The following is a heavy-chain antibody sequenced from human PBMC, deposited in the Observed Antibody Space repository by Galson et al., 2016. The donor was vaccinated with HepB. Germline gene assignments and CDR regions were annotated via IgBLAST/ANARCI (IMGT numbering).Heavy chain of an antibody. J-gene: IGHJ3*01. V-gene: IGHV3-48*04. CDR1: GLTFNNYA. D-gene: IGHD5-18*01. Sequence: SLRLSCAASGLTFNNYAMHWIRQAPGKGLEWISYISSRSSTIYYADSVKGRFTISRDNAKNSLFLQMNSLRAEDTAVYYCVRGGDTVIGAAFDVWGQGTMVTVSS. CDR2: ISSRSSTI. CDR3: VRGGDTVIGAAFDV.